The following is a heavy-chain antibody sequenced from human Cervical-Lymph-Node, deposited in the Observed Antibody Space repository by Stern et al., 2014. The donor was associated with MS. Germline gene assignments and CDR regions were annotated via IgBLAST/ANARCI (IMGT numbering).Heavy chain of an antibody. CDR2: ISWNSSGN. J-gene: IGHJ4*02. Sequence: QLVESGGGLVQPGRSLRLSCTASGFTFNDYSMHWVRQVPGKGLEWVSGISWNSSGNAYADSVKGRFTISRDNAKNALYLQMNSLRPEDTALYYCVKDLDSTIAVSFDSWGQGTLVTVSS. CDR3: VKDLDSTIAVSFDS. D-gene: IGHD6-19*01. V-gene: IGHV3-9*01. CDR1: GFTFNDYS.